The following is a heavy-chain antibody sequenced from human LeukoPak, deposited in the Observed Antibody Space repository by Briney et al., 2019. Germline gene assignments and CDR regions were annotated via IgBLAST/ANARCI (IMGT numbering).Heavy chain of an antibody. V-gene: IGHV1-18*01. Sequence: ASVKVSCEASGYTFNSYGITWVRQAPGQGLEWMGWINVYSGNTNYAQKFQGRVTMTTDTSTRTAYMELRSLRSDDTAVYYCARDPCSGGSCHDAFDIWGQGTMVTVSS. D-gene: IGHD2-15*01. J-gene: IGHJ3*02. CDR1: GYTFNSYG. CDR2: INVYSGNT. CDR3: ARDPCSGGSCHDAFDI.